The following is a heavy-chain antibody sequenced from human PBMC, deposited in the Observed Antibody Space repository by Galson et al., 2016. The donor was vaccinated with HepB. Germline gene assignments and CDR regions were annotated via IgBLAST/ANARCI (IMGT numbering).Heavy chain of an antibody. V-gene: IGHV3-23*01. D-gene: IGHD3-3*01. CDR3: AKEGTIFGVVPYGMDV. CDR2: ISGSGGST. Sequence: SLRLSCAASRFTFSSYAMSWVRQAPGKGLGWVSVISGSGGSTYYADSVKGRFTISRDNSKNTLYLQMNSLRAEDTAVYYCAKEGTIFGVVPYGMDVWGQGTKVIVSS. J-gene: IGHJ6*02. CDR1: RFTFSSYA.